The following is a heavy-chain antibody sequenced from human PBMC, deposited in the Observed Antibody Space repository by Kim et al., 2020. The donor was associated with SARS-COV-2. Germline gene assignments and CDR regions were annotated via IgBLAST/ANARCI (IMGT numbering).Heavy chain of an antibody. J-gene: IGHJ6*02. CDR3: VRDGFPGGADV. D-gene: IGHD2-15*01. CDR2: ISLDSIRK. Sequence: GGSLRLSCAASGFTSDIYAMHWVRQAPGKGLEWVSGISLDSIRKGYVDSVKGRFTVSRDYAKNSLYLEMNSLRADDTALYFCVRDGFPGGADVWGQGATVTVSS. V-gene: IGHV3-9*02. CDR1: GFTSDIYA.